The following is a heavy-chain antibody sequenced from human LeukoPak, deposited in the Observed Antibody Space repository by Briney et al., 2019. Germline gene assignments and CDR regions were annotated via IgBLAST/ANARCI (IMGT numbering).Heavy chain of an antibody. Sequence: SETLSLTCTVSGGSISSGGYYWSWIRQHPGKGLEWIGYIYYSGSTYYNPSLKSRVTISVDTSKNQFSLKLSSVTAADTAAYYCAREMRYYYGSGSTANNWFDPWGQGTLVTVSS. D-gene: IGHD3-10*01. J-gene: IGHJ5*02. CDR3: AREMRYYYGSGSTANNWFDP. CDR2: IYYSGST. CDR1: GGSISSGGYY. V-gene: IGHV4-31*03.